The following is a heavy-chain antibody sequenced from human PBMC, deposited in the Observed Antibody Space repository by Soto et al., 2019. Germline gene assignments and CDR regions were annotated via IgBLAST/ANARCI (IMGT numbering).Heavy chain of an antibody. CDR2: IRSKAYGGTT. D-gene: IGHD5-12*01. Sequence: GGSLRLSCTASGFTFGDYAMSWFRQAPGKGLEWVGFIRSKAYGGTTEYAASVKGRFTISRDDSKSIANLQMNSLKTEDTAVYYCTRERRTSGYETPYNWFDPWGQGTLVTVSS. V-gene: IGHV3-49*03. CDR3: TRERRTSGYETPYNWFDP. CDR1: GFTFGDYA. J-gene: IGHJ5*02.